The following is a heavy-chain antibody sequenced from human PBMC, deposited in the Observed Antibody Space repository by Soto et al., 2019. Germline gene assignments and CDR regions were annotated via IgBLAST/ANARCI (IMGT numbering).Heavy chain of an antibody. V-gene: IGHV4-39*07. Sequence: SETLSLTCTVSGGSISSSSYYWGWIRQPPGKGLEWIGSIYYSGSTYYNPSLKSRVTISVDTSKDQFSLKLSSVTAADTAVYYCAGFFSSGWDYNWFDPWGQGTLVTVSS. D-gene: IGHD6-19*01. J-gene: IGHJ5*02. CDR2: IYYSGST. CDR3: AGFFSSGWDYNWFDP. CDR1: GGSISSSSYY.